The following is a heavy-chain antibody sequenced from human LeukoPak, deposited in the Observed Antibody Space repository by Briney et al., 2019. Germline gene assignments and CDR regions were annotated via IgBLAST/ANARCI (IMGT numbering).Heavy chain of an antibody. J-gene: IGHJ3*02. CDR3: AKDQDDYGDYGVAFDI. CDR2: IGGSGGRT. CDR1: GFTFSSYA. Sequence: GRSLRLSCAASGFTFSSYAMRWVRQAPGKGLEWASAIGGSGGRTYYADSVKGRFTISRGNSKNTLYLQMNSLRAEDTAVYYCAKDQDDYGDYGVAFDIWGQGTMVTVSS. D-gene: IGHD4-17*01. V-gene: IGHV3-23*01.